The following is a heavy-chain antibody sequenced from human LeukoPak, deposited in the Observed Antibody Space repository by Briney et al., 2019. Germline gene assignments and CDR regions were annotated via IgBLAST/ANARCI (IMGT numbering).Heavy chain of an antibody. CDR3: ARDLSSIAARDFDY. CDR1: GFTFSSYS. Sequence: PGGSLRLSCAASGFTFSSYSMNWVRQAPGKGLEWVSSFSSSSSYIYYADSVKGRFTISRDNAKNSLYLQMNSLRAEDTAVYYCARDLSSIAARDFDYWGQGTLVTVSS. D-gene: IGHD6-6*01. J-gene: IGHJ4*02. CDR2: FSSSSSYI. V-gene: IGHV3-21*01.